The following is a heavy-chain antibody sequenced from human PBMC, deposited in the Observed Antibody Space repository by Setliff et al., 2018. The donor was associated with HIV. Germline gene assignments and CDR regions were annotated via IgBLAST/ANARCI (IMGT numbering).Heavy chain of an antibody. V-gene: IGHV4-39*07. Sequence: LSLTCTVSGGSISSRAYDWGWIRQPPGKGLEWIGSIYYSGSTYYNPSLKSRVTISVDTSKNQFSLNLSSVTAADTAVYYCARLKSGSLGGYVDYWGQGTMVTVSS. CDR1: GGSISSRAYD. CDR3: ARLKSGSLGGYVDY. CDR2: IYYSGST. J-gene: IGHJ4*02. D-gene: IGHD3-10*01.